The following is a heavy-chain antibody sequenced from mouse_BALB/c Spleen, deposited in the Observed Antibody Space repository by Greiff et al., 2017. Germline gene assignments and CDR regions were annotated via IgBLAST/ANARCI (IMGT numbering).Heavy chain of an antibody. V-gene: IGHV1-87*01. CDR3: AGADMDY. Sequence: VQLQQSGAELARPGASVKLSCKASGYTFTSYWMQWVKQRPGQGLEWIGAIYPGDGDTRYTQKFKGKATLTEDKSSSTAYMQLSSLASEDSAVYYCAGADMDYWGQGTSVTVSS. CDR2: IYPGDGDT. CDR1: GYTFTSYW. J-gene: IGHJ4*01.